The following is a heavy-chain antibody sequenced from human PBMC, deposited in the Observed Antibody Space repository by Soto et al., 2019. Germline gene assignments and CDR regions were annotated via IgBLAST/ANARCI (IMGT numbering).Heavy chain of an antibody. CDR1: GGSISSYY. CDR2: IYYSGST. D-gene: IGHD3-16*02. V-gene: IGHV4-59*01. CDR3: ARVRPRSYYDYIWGSYRQDAFDI. J-gene: IGHJ3*02. Sequence: QVQLQESGPGLVKPSETLSLTCTVSGGSISSYYWSWIRQPPGKGLEWIGYIYYSGSTNYNPSLKSRVTISVDTSKNQFSLKLSSVTAADTAVYYCARVRPRSYYDYIWGSYRQDAFDIWGQGTMVTVSS.